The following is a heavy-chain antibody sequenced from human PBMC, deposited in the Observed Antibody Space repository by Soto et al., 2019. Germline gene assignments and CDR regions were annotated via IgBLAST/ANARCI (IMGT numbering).Heavy chain of an antibody. V-gene: IGHV4-31*03. CDR2: IYNSASS. Sequence: QVQLRESGPGLVKPSQTLSLTCTVSGGSTSSGGYYWNWIRQHPGKGLEWIGYIYNSASSYYNPSLKSRVTIFIDTSKTQFSLKLSSVTAADTAVYYCARGSQRNWFDSWGQGTQVTVSS. J-gene: IGHJ5*01. CDR1: GGSTSSGGYY. CDR3: ARGSQRNWFDS.